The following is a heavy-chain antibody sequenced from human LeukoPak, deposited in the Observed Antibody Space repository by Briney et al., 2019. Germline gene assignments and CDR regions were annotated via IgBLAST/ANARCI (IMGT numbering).Heavy chain of an antibody. V-gene: IGHV1-18*04. CDR3: ARDRTYYYYYMDV. CDR1: GYTFTGYY. J-gene: IGHJ6*03. CDR2: ISAYNGNT. Sequence: GASVKVSCKASGYTFTGYYMHWVRQAPGQGLEWMGWISAYNGNTNYAQKLQGRVTMTTDTSTSTAYMELRSLRSDDTAVYYCARDRTYYYYYMDVWGKGTTVTVSS.